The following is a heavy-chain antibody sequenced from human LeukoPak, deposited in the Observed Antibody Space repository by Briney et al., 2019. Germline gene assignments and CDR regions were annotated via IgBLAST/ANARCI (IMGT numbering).Heavy chain of an antibody. CDR3: ARGIAAPTYYYYYMDV. V-gene: IGHV1-46*01. D-gene: IGHD6-13*01. J-gene: IGHJ6*03. CDR2: INPSGGST. Sequence: ASVKVSCKASGYTFTSYYMHWVRQAPGQGLEWMGIINPSGGSTSYAQKLQGRVTMTRDTSTSTVYMELSSLRSEDTAVYYCARGIAAPTYYYYYMDVWGKGTTVTISS. CDR1: GYTFTSYY.